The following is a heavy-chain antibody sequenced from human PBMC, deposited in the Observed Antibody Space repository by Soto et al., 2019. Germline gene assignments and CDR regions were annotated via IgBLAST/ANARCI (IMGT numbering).Heavy chain of an antibody. D-gene: IGHD3-3*01. CDR2: MNPNSGNT. J-gene: IGHJ6*03. CDR3: ARGIKNDFWSGPSYYYYYYYMDV. V-gene: IGHV1-8*01. Sequence: ASVKVSCKASGYTFTSYDINWVRQATGQGLEWMGWMNPNSGNTGYAQKFQGRVTMTRNTSISTAYMELSSLRSEDTAVYYCARGIKNDFWSGPSYYYYYYYMDVWGKGTTVTVSS. CDR1: GYTFTSYD.